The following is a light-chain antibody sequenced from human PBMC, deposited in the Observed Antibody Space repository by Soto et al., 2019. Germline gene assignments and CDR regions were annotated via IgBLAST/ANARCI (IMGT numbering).Light chain of an antibody. CDR1: QSVGSTY. V-gene: IGKV3-20*01. J-gene: IGKJ2*01. CDR2: GAS. Sequence: EIVLTQSPGTLYLSPGARAPLSCRASQSVGSTYLAWYQQKPGQAPRLLIYGASTRATGIPDRFSGSGSGTDFTLTISRLDPEDFAVYYCQQYGRSPRTFGQGTKLEIK. CDR3: QQYGRSPRT.